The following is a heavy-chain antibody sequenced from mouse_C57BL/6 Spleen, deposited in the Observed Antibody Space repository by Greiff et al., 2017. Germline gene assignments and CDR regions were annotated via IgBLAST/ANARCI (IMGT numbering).Heavy chain of an antibody. Sequence: DVKLVESGGGLVQPKGSLKLSCAASGFSFNTYAMNWVRQAPGKGLEWVARIRSKSNNYATYYADSVKDRFTISRDDSESMLYLQMNNLKTEDTAMYYCVRDNYGFDYWGQGTTLTVSS. D-gene: IGHD1-1*01. J-gene: IGHJ2*01. CDR1: GFSFNTYA. CDR3: VRDNYGFDY. V-gene: IGHV10-1*01. CDR2: IRSKSNNYAT.